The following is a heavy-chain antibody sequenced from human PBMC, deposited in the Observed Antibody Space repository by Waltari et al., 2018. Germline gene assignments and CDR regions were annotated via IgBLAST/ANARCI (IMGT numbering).Heavy chain of an antibody. Sequence: QVQLVQSGSELKKPGASVKVSCKASGYTFPGYAMHGVRQAPGQGLEWTGWINTNPGNPTYAQGFTGRFVFSLDTSVSTAYLQISSLKAEDTAVYYCAREGAVASFDYWGQGTLVTVSS. CDR3: AREGAVASFDY. CDR1: GYTFPGYA. J-gene: IGHJ4*02. CDR2: INTNPGNP. V-gene: IGHV7-4-1*02. D-gene: IGHD6-19*01.